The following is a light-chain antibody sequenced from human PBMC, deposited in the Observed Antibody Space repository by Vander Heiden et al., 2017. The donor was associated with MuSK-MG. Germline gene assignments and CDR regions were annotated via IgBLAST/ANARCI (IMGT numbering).Light chain of an antibody. Sequence: EIVMTQSPATLSVSPGERATLSCRASQSVSSNLAWYRQKPGQAPRLLIYGASTRATGIPARFSGSGSGTEFTLTISSLQPEDFAVYYCQQYNNWPTLYTFGQGTKLEIK. CDR2: GAS. V-gene: IGKV3-15*01. CDR1: QSVSSN. CDR3: QQYNNWPTLYT. J-gene: IGKJ2*01.